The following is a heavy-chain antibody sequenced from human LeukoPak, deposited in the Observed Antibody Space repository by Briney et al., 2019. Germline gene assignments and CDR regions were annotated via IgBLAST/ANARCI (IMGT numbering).Heavy chain of an antibody. CDR1: GFTFSSYA. V-gene: IGHV3-23*01. J-gene: IGHJ4*02. D-gene: IGHD5-18*01. Sequence: GGSLRLSCAASGFTFSSYAMHWVRQAPGKGLEWVSAISGSGGSTYYADSVKGRFTISRDNSKNTLYLQMNSLRAEDTAVYYCANKGGYSYGFYYWGQGTLVIVAS. CDR3: ANKGGYSYGFYY. CDR2: ISGSGGST.